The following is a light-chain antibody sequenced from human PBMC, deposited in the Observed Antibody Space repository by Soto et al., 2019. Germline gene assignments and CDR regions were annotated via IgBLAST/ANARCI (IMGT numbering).Light chain of an antibody. CDR1: SSDVGGYNY. CDR3: SSYTSSSTLVV. CDR2: EVS. Sequence: QSALTQPASVSGSPGQSITISCTGTSSDVGGYNYVSWYQHQPGKAPKLMMYEVSNRPSGVSNRFSGSKSGNTASLTISGLQAEDEADYYCSSYTSSSTLVVFGGGTKRTVL. J-gene: IGLJ2*01. V-gene: IGLV2-14*01.